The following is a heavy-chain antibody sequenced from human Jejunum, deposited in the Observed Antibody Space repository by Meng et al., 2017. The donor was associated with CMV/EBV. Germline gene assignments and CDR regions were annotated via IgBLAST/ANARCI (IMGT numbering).Heavy chain of an antibody. CDR3: AVDIVPAMGPGTPLTTNY. D-gene: IGHD5-12*01. J-gene: IGHJ4*02. CDR2: INHSGTT. Sequence: VPLYGGGKGLFMPSETLSLPCAAYGGSFSGYYGNWIRQPPGKGLEWIGEINHSGTTNYNPSLKSRVTISVDTSKNQFSLKLSSVTAADTAVYYCAVDIVPAMGPGTPLTTNYWGQGTLVTVSS. V-gene: IGHV4-34*01. CDR1: GGSFSGYY.